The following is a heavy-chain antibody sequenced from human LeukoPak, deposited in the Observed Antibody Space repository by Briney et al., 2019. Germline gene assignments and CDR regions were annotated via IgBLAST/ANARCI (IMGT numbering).Heavy chain of an antibody. CDR2: IKPGGDST. CDR3: ARVRDGYNDAYDV. J-gene: IGHJ3*01. D-gene: IGHD5-24*01. V-gene: IGHV1-46*01. Sequence: ASVKVSCKASGYTFTSYAMNWVRQAPGQGLEWMGVIKPGGDSTSPARIFQGRVYMTSDTSTSTVYMELSGLRSDDTAVYYCARVRDGYNDAYDVWGQGTMVTAPS. CDR1: GYTFTSYA.